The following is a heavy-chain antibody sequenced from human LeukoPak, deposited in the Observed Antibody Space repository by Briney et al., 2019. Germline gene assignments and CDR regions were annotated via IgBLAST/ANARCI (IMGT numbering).Heavy chain of an antibody. J-gene: IGHJ3*01. D-gene: IGHD6-25*01. CDR1: GGSISPYY. CDR3: VRKAANSGAFDV. Sequence: SETLSLTCTVSGGSISPYYWSWIRQPPGKGLEWIGYIFHNGNTNYNPSLKSRVTILVDRSKNQFSLKLSSVTAADTAVYYCVRKAANSGAFDVWALGTMVTVSS. V-gene: IGHV4-4*09. CDR2: IFHNGNT.